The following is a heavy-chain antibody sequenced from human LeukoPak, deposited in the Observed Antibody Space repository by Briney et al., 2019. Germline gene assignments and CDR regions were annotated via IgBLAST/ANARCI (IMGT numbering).Heavy chain of an antibody. J-gene: IGHJ6*03. V-gene: IGHV3-20*04. Sequence: PGGSLRLSCAASGFTFSSYWMSWVRQAPGKGLEWVSGIKWDGGSTGYADSVKGRFTISRDNSKNTLYLQMNSLRPEDTAVYYCAKEGYYYLDVWGKGTTVTISS. CDR1: GFTFSSYW. CDR2: IKWDGGST. CDR3: AKEGYYYLDV.